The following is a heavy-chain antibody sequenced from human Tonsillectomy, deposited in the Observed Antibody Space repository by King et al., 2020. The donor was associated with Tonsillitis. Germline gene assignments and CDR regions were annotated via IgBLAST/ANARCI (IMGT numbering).Heavy chain of an antibody. CDR1: GGSILSYY. CDR2: IYSSGTT. CDR3: ARDIPAGGTKFDP. Sequence: VQLQESGPGLVKPSETLSLTCTVSGGSILSYYWSWIRQPAGKGLEWIGRIYSSGTTDYNPPLKSRVTMSVDPPTNQFSLRLNSVTAADTAVYYCARDIPAGGTKFDPWGQGTLVTVSS. V-gene: IGHV4-4*07. J-gene: IGHJ5*02. D-gene: IGHD6-13*01.